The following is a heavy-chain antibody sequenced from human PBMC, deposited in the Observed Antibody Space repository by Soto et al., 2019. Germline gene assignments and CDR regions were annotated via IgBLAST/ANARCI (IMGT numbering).Heavy chain of an antibody. J-gene: IGHJ6*02. CDR3: AGDAAEPPPYYYYGMDV. CDR2: IWYDGSNK. CDR1: GFTFSSYG. Sequence: QVQLVESGGGVVQPGRSLRLSCAASGFTFSSYGMHWVRQAPGKGLEWVAVIWYDGSNKYYADSVKGRFTIPRDKYKNKLYRQMNGLRAQGTDGYYLAGDAAEPPPYYYYGMDVWGQGTTVTVSS. D-gene: IGHD6-13*01. V-gene: IGHV3-33*01.